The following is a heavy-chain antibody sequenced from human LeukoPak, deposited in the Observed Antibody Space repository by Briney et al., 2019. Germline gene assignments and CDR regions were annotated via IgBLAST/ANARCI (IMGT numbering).Heavy chain of an antibody. V-gene: IGHV4-4*02. CDR1: GGSISRRNW. J-gene: IGHJ4*02. D-gene: IGHD2-2*01. CDR3: ARVGTRMKCSSTSCVDY. Sequence: SETLSLTCAVSGGSISRRNWWSWVRQFPGKGLEWIGEIYHSGTTNYNPSLKSRVTISVDNSKTQFSLKLSSVTAADTAVYYCARVGTRMKCSSTSCVDYWGQGTLVTVSS. CDR2: IYHSGTT.